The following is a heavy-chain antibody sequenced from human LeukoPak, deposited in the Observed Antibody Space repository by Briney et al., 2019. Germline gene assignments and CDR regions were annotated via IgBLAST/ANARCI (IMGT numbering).Heavy chain of an antibody. V-gene: IGHV4-59*01. CDR2: IYYSGST. CDR1: GGSISSYY. D-gene: IGHD2-15*01. J-gene: IGHJ5*02. Sequence: SETLSLTCTVSGGSISSYYWSWIRQPPRKGLEWIGYIYYSGSTNYNPSLKSRVTISVDTSKNQFSLRLSSVTAADTAVYYCARVLVAADTADNWFDPWGQGTLVTVSS. CDR3: ARVLVAADTADNWFDP.